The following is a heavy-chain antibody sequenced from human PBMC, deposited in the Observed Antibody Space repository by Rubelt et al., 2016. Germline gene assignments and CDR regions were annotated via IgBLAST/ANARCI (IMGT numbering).Heavy chain of an antibody. J-gene: IGHJ3*02. CDR1: GGSISSSNW. CDR3: AGGPMIVVAGGTYDI. D-gene: IGHD3-22*01. CDR2: IYYSGST. V-gene: IGHV4-4*02. Sequence: QVQLQESGPGLVKPSGTLSLTCAVSGGSISSSNWWSWVRQPPGKGLEWIGYIYYSGSTNYNPSLKSRVTISVDTSKNQFCLKLSSVTAADTAVYYCAGGPMIVVAGGTYDIWGQGTMVTVSS.